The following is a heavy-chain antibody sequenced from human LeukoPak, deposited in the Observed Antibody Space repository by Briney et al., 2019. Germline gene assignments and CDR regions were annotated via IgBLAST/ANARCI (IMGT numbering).Heavy chain of an antibody. J-gene: IGHJ4*02. CDR1: GFTFSSYA. Sequence: PGGSLRLSCAASGFTFSSYAMSWVRQAPGKGLEWVANIKKDGSEKYYVDSVKGRFTISRDNAKTSLYLQMNSLRAEDTAVYYCARGRITWLRFEYFDYWGQGTLVTVSS. CDR2: IKKDGSEK. D-gene: IGHD5-12*01. CDR3: ARGRITWLRFEYFDY. V-gene: IGHV3-7*01.